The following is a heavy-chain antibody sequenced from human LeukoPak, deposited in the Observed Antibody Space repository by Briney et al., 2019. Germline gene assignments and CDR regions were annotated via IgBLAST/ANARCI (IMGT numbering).Heavy chain of an antibody. J-gene: IGHJ4*02. CDR2: INPNSGGT. V-gene: IGHV1-2*02. Sequence: ASVKVSCKASGYTFTGYYMHWVRQAPGQGLEWMGWINPNSGGTNYAQKFQGRVTMTRDTSISTAYMELSRLRSDDTAVYYCARGGGLGLRYFDWLFDYWGQGTLVTVSS. CDR3: ARGGGLGLRYFDWLFDY. D-gene: IGHD3-9*01. CDR1: GYTFTGYY.